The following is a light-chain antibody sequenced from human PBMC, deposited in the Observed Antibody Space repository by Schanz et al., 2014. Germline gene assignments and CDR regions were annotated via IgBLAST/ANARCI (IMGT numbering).Light chain of an antibody. CDR2: EVN. CDR3: QSYDSSLSGFSYV. CDR1: SSDVGGYNY. V-gene: IGLV2-8*01. J-gene: IGLJ1*01. Sequence: QSALTQPPSASGSPGQSVTISCTGTSSDVGGYNYVSWYQQYPGKAPKLMIYEVNKRPSGVPDRFSGSKSGNTASLTVSGLQAEDEADYYCQSYDSSLSGFSYVFGTGTKVTVL.